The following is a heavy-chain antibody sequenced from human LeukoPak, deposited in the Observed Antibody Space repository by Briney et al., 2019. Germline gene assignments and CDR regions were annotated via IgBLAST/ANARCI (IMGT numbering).Heavy chain of an antibody. CDR1: GFTFSNFY. Sequence: PGGSLRLSCEAAGFTFSNFYMHWVRRAPGEGLVWVSRINSDGSDTNYADSVKGRFTISRDNAKNTLYLQMNSLRAEDTAVYYCVRVTENWGQGTLVTVSS. CDR3: VRVTEN. V-gene: IGHV3-74*01. CDR2: INSDGSDT. J-gene: IGHJ4*02.